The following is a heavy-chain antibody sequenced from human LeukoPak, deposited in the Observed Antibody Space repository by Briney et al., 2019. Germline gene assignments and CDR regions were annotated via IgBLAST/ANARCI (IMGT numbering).Heavy chain of an antibody. V-gene: IGHV1-2*02. CDR1: GYTFTGNY. J-gene: IGHJ4*02. Sequence: ASVKVSCKTSGYTFTGNYMHWVRQAPGQGLEWMGWINPNTGGTNYAQKFQGRVSMTRDTSISTAYRDLSRLRSDDTAVYYCARDSTLLDYWGQGTLVTVSS. CDR2: INPNTGGT. D-gene: IGHD2-15*01. CDR3: ARDSTLLDY.